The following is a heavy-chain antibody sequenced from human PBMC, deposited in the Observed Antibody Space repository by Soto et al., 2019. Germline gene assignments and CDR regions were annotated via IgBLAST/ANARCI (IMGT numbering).Heavy chain of an antibody. CDR2: IIPIFGTA. Sequence: SVKVSCKASGGTFSSYAISWVRQAPGQGFEWMGGIIPIFGTANYAQKFQGRVTITADESTSTAYMELSSLRSEDTAVYYCARMPSCSGGSCYSDSWFDPWGQGTLVTVSS. D-gene: IGHD2-15*01. V-gene: IGHV1-69*13. CDR1: GGTFSSYA. CDR3: ARMPSCSGGSCYSDSWFDP. J-gene: IGHJ5*02.